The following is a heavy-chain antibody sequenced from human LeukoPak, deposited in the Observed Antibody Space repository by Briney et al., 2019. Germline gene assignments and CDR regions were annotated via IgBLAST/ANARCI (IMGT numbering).Heavy chain of an antibody. V-gene: IGHV3-30-3*01. CDR3: ASLRGSSWYDAFDI. J-gene: IGHJ3*02. D-gene: IGHD6-13*01. CDR1: GFTFSSYA. CDR2: ISYDGSNK. Sequence: GGSLRLSCAASGFTFSSYAMHWVRQAPGKGLEWVAVISYDGSNKYYADSVKGRFTISRDNSKNTLYLQMNSLRAEDTAVYYCASLRGSSWYDAFDIWGQGTMVTVSS.